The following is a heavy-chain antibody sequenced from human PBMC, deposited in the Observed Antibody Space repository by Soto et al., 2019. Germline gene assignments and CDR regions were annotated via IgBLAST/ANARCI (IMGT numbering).Heavy chain of an antibody. CDR3: ARDLGITMGLFDP. V-gene: IGHV4-59*01. J-gene: IGHJ5*02. Sequence: SETLSLTCTVSGGSISSYYWSWIRQPPGKGLEWIGYIYYSGSTNYNPSLKSRVTISVDTSKNQFSLKLSSVTAADTAVYYCARDLGITMGLFDPWGQGTLVTVSS. CDR1: GGSISSYY. CDR2: IYYSGST. D-gene: IGHD3-10*01.